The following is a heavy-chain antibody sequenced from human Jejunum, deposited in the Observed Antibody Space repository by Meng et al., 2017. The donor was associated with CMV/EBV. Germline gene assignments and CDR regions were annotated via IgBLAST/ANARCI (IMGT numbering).Heavy chain of an antibody. CDR1: GLNLCIYW. CDR3: LTETSLKGFDY. V-gene: IGHV3-7*01. J-gene: IGHJ4*02. Sequence: GLNLCIYWMGWGRQASGKGPEGVARIKPDGSEIQYVGSLRGRFTVSRDNARKSLYLQMNSLTAEDTAVYYCLTETSLKGFDYWGQGSLVTVSS. CDR2: IKPDGSEI. D-gene: IGHD1-14*01.